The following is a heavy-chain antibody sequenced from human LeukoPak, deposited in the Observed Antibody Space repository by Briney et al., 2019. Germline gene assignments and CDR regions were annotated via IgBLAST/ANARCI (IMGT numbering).Heavy chain of an antibody. J-gene: IGHJ6*02. D-gene: IGHD2-2*01. CDR1: GYTFTGYY. V-gene: IGHV1-69*13. Sequence: GASVKVSCKASGYTFTGYYMHWVRQAPGQGLEWMGGIIPIFGTANYAQKFQGRVTITADESTSTAYMELSSLRSEDTAVYYCARVGSYCSSTSCYPLGPDSRHSQDGLDVWGQGTTVTVSS. CDR3: ARVGSYCSSTSCYPLGPDSRHSQDGLDV. CDR2: IIPIFGTA.